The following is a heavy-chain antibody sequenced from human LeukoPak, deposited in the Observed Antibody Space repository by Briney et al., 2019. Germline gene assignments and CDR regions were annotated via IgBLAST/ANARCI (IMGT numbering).Heavy chain of an antibody. D-gene: IGHD5-18*01. CDR1: GFTFSSYS. V-gene: IGHV3-48*01. Sequence: GGYLRLSCAASGFTFSSYSMKWVRQAPGRGLEWVSYISGSSRPIYYADSVKGRFTISRDNAKNSLCLQMNSLRAEDTAVYYCARDYSYGFLNWGQGTLVTVSS. CDR2: ISGSSRPI. CDR3: ARDYSYGFLN. J-gene: IGHJ4*02.